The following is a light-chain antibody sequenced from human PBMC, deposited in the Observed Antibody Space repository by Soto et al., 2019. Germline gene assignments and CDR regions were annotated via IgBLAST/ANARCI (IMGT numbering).Light chain of an antibody. CDR3: QQYGPSPPST. CDR2: GAS. CDR1: QSVSSSY. J-gene: IGKJ5*01. V-gene: IGKV3-20*01. Sequence: EIVLTQSPGTLSLSPGERATLSCRASQSVSSSYLAWYQQKPGQAPRLLINGASSRATGIPDRFSGSGSGTDCPLTITRLEPDDLSVYYCQQYGPSPPSTFGQGTRLEIK.